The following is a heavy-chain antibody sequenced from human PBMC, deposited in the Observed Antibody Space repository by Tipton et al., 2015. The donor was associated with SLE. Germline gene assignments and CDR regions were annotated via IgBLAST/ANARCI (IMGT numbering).Heavy chain of an antibody. CDR1: GVSIMSGGYY. V-gene: IGHV4-61*02. Sequence: LRLSCNVSGVSIMSGGYYWTWIRQPAGRGLEWIGRIYSNGATNYNPSLMSRVAISVDTPKNQFSLKLTSVTAADTAVYYCARDLGSPGNWFDPWGQGTLVTVS. CDR2: IYSNGAT. CDR3: ARDLGSPGNWFDP. J-gene: IGHJ5*02. D-gene: IGHD1-26*01.